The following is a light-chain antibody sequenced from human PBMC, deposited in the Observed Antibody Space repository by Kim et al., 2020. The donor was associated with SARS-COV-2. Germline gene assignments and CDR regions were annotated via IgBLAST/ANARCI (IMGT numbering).Light chain of an antibody. CDR2: AAS. CDR1: QGISSY. V-gene: IGKV1-8*01. J-gene: IGKJ2*01. Sequence: SASTGDRVTITCRASQGISSYLAWYQQKPGKAPKLMIYAASTLQSGVPSRFSGSGSGTDFTLTISCLQSEEVATYYCQQYYSYTYTFGQGTKLEI. CDR3: QQYYSYTYT.